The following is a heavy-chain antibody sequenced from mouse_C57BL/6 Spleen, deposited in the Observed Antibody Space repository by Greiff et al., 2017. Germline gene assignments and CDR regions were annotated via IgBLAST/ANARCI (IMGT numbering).Heavy chain of an antibody. Sequence: LQESGPELVQPGASVKISCKASGYAFSSSWMNWVQQSPGKGLEWIGRIYPGDGDTNYNGKFTGKATLTADKPSSTAYMQLSSLTSEDSAFXCCAGHWDLDYWGQGTTLTVSS. V-gene: IGHV1-82*01. CDR1: GYAFSSSW. CDR3: AGHWDLDY. J-gene: IGHJ2*01. D-gene: IGHD4-1*01. CDR2: IYPGDGDT.